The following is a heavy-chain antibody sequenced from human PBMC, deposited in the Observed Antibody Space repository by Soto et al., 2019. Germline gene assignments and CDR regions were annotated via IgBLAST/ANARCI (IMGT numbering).Heavy chain of an antibody. CDR2: INAGNGNT. Sequence: ASVKVSCKASGYTFTRYAMHWVRQAPGQRLEWMGWINAGNGNTKYSQKFQGRVTITRDTSASTAYMELSSLRSEDTAVYYCARDQYYYGSGSYYNVYYYYGMDVWGQGTTVTSP. CDR1: GYTFTRYA. CDR3: ARDQYYYGSGSYYNVYYYYGMDV. J-gene: IGHJ6*02. V-gene: IGHV1-3*01. D-gene: IGHD3-10*01.